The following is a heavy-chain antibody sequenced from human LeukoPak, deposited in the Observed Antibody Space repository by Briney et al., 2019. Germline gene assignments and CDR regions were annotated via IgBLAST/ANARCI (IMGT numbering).Heavy chain of an antibody. V-gene: IGHV3-53*01. D-gene: IGHD3-3*01. J-gene: IGHJ4*02. Sequence: PGGSRRLSCAASGFTASYNYMSWVRQAPGKGLEWVSVIYAGGTTYYADSVKGRFTISRDNAKKSLFLQMDSLRAEDTAVYYCARDGVTSSVAYWGQGTLVTVSS. CDR1: GFTASYNY. CDR2: IYAGGTT. CDR3: ARDGVTSSVAY.